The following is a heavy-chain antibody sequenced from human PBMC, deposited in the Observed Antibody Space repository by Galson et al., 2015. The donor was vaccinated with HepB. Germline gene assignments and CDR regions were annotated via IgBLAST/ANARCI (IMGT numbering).Heavy chain of an antibody. D-gene: IGHD2-15*01. CDR2: ISSSSSTI. J-gene: IGHJ3*02. CDR3: ARNIVVVRGAFDI. Sequence: SLRLSCAASGFTFSSYSMNWVRQAPGKGLEWVSYISSSSSTIYYADSVKGRFTISRDNAKNSLYLQMNSLRAEDTAVYYCARNIVVVRGAFDIWGQGAMVTVSS. V-gene: IGHV3-48*04. CDR1: GFTFSSYS.